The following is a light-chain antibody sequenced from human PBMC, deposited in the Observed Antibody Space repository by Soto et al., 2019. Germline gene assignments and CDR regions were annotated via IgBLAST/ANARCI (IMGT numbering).Light chain of an antibody. CDR1: SSDFGGYNV. CDR3: CSYADTSTFWVV. J-gene: IGLJ3*02. Sequence: QSALTQPASVSGSPGQASTISCSGTSSDFGGYNVVSWYQQHPGKAPKLIIYEVTKRPSGVSNRFSGSKSGNAASLTISGLQTEDEADYYCCSYADTSTFWVVFGGGTNLTVL. V-gene: IGLV2-23*02. CDR2: EVT.